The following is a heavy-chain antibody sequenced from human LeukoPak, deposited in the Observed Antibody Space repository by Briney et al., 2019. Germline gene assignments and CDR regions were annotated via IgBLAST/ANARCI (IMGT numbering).Heavy chain of an antibody. CDR1: GYTFTNYS. V-gene: IGHV1-3*03. D-gene: IGHD3-3*01. CDR2: INAGNGNT. Sequence: ASVKVSCKASGYTFTNYSISWVRQAPGQRLEWMGWINAGNGNTKYSQEFQGRVTIARDTSASTAYMELSSLRSEDLAVYYRASGTIFGSVGAFDIWGQGTMVTISS. J-gene: IGHJ3*02. CDR3: ASGTIFGSVGAFDI.